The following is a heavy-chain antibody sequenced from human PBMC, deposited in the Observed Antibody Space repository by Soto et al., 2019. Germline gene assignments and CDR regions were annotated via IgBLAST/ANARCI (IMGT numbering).Heavy chain of an antibody. Sequence: EVQLLESGGTLVQPGEYLRLSCEVSGFSFSSFAMNWVRQAPGEGLEWVSSIRGTATSYEDSVKGRFTISRDNSKNTVYLHMNNLRGDDKDVYYCAKCYVLMTKSGGWCYWFDPWGQVTLVIVSS. D-gene: IGHD2-2*01. CDR2: IRGTAT. J-gene: IGHJ5*02. CDR3: AKCYVLMTKSGGWCYWFDP. V-gene: IGHV3-23*01. CDR1: GFSFSSFA.